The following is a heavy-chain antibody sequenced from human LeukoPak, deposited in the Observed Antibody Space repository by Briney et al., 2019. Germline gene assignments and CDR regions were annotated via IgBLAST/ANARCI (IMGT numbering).Heavy chain of an antibody. J-gene: IGHJ3*02. Sequence: SETLSLTCTVSGYSISSGYYWGWIRQPPGKGLEWIGSIYHSGSTYYNPSLKSRVTISVDTSKNQFSLKLSSVTAADTAVYYCARADYGSGFDIWGQGTMVTVSS. CDR1: GYSISSGYY. V-gene: IGHV4-38-2*02. D-gene: IGHD3-10*01. CDR3: ARADYGSGFDI. CDR2: IYHSGST.